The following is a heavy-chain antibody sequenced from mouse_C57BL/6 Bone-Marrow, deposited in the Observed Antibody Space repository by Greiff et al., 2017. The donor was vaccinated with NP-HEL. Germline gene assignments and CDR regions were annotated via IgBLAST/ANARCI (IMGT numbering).Heavy chain of an antibody. D-gene: IGHD2-13*01. V-gene: IGHV1-69*01. CDR1: GYTFTSYW. Sequence: QVQLQQPGAELVMPGASVKLSCKASGYTFTSYWMHWVKQRPGQGLEWIGEIDPSDSYTNYNQKFKGKSTLTVDKSSSTAYMQLSSLTSEGSAVDYGASDYFYWYFDVWGTGTTVTVSS. CDR2: IDPSDSYT. CDR3: ASDYFYWYFDV. J-gene: IGHJ1*03.